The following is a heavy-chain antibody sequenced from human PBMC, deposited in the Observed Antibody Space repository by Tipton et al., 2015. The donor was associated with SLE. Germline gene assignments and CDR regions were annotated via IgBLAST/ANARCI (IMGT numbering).Heavy chain of an antibody. CDR3: ARDRGSGWYDY. D-gene: IGHD6-19*01. J-gene: IGHJ4*02. CDR1: GGSISSYY. CDR2: IYYSGST. V-gene: IGHV4-59*01. Sequence: TLSFTCTVSGGSISSYYWSWIRQPPGKGLEWIGYIYYSGSTNYNPSLKSRVTISVDTSKNQFSLKLSSVTAADTAVYYCARDRGSGWYDYWGQGTLVTVSS.